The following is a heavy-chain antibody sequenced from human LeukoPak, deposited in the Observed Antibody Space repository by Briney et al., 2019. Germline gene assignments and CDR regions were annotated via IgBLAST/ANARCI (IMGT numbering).Heavy chain of an antibody. CDR2: ISYDGSNK. V-gene: IGHV3-30*18. Sequence: PGGSLRLSCAASGFTFSSYGTHWVRQAPGKGLEWVAVISYDGSNKYYADSVKGRFTISRDNSKNTLYLQMNSLRAEDTAVYYCAKEVIAAAAPDYWGQGTLVTVSS. J-gene: IGHJ4*02. CDR3: AKEVIAAAAPDY. D-gene: IGHD6-13*01. CDR1: GFTFSSYG.